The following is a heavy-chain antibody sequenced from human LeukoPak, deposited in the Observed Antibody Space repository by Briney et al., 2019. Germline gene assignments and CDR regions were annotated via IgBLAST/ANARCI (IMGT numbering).Heavy chain of an antibody. CDR1: GYTFTGYY. J-gene: IGHJ3*02. D-gene: IGHD6-19*01. CDR3: AAYSSGWQGDAFDI. V-gene: IGHV1-2*02. CDR2: INPNSGGT. Sequence: ASVKVSCKASGYTFTGYYMHWVRQAPGQGLEWMGWINPNSGGTNYAQKFQGRVTMTRDTFISTAYMELSRLRSDDTAVYYCAAYSSGWQGDAFDIWGQGTMVTVSS.